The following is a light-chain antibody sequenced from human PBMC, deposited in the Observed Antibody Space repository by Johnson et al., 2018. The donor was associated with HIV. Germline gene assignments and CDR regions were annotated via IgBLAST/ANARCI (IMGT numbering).Light chain of an antibody. J-gene: IGLJ1*01. CDR3: GTWDSSLSADYV. Sequence: QSVLTQPPTVSAAPGQKVTISCSGSSSNIGNNYVSWYQQLPGTAPKLLIFENNKRPSGIPDRFSGSKSGTSATLGITGLQTGDEADYYCGTWDSSLSADYVFATGTKVTVL. V-gene: IGLV1-51*02. CDR1: SSNIGNNY. CDR2: ENN.